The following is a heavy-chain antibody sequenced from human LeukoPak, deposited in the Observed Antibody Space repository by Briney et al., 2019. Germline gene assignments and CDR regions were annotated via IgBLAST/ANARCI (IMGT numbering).Heavy chain of an antibody. Sequence: GGSLRLSCAASGFTFDDYGMSWVRQAPGKGLEWVSGINWNGGSTGYADSVKGRFTISRDNAKNSLYLQMNSLRAEDTALYYCARDPHYYDSSGYYWFDYWGQGTLVTVSS. CDR3: ARDPHYYDSSGYYWFDY. D-gene: IGHD3-22*01. V-gene: IGHV3-20*04. CDR1: GFTFDDYG. J-gene: IGHJ4*02. CDR2: INWNGGST.